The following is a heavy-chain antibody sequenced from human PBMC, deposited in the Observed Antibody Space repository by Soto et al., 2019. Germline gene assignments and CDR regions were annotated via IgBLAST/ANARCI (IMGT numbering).Heavy chain of an antibody. J-gene: IGHJ5*02. CDR1: GFTFSSYW. CDR2: INSDGSST. CDR3: ARAYSSSWYWFDP. D-gene: IGHD6-13*01. V-gene: IGHV3-74*01. Sequence: GGSLRLSCAASGFTFSSYWMHWVRQAPGKGLVWVSRINSDGSSTSYADSVKGRFTISRDNAKNTLYLQMNSLRAEDTAVYYCARAYSSSWYWFDPWGQGTLVTVSS.